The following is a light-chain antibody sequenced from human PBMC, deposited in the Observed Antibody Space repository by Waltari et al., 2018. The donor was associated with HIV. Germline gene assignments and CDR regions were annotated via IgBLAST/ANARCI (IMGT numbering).Light chain of an antibody. CDR3: SSTADLESVT. V-gene: IGLV2-14*03. Sequence: SALTQPASVSGSLGQSVTISCTGATRAIGDFVSWYQQLPGRDPQLLFSGVNRRASGISHRFFASKSGATASLTISRLQADDEGCYYCSSTADLESVTFGGGT. J-gene: IGLJ2*01. CDR1: TRAIGDF. CDR2: GVN.